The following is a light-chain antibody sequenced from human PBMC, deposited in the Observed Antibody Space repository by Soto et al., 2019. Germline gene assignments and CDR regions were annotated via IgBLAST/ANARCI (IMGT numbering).Light chain of an antibody. Sequence: VLTQSAAKLSFSPGERPTLCCRASETIRGLLAWYQQRPGQPPRLXIYDTSNRATGIPDRFSGSGSGTDFTLTISGLQPADLEVYYCQKRHNWPITCGQGTRLEIK. J-gene: IGKJ5*01. V-gene: IGKV3-11*01. CDR3: QKRHNWPIT. CDR2: DTS. CDR1: ETIRGL.